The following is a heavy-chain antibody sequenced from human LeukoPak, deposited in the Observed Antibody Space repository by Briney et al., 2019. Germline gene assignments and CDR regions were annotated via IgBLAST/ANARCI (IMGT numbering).Heavy chain of an antibody. V-gene: IGHV3-30*02. CDR2: TRSDGSNK. D-gene: IGHD1-7*01. Sequence: PGGFLRLSCAASGFTFSSYGMHWVRQAPGKGLEWVAFTRSDGSNKYYADSVKGRFTISRDISKNTLYLQMNSLRAEDTAVYYCAKRVRGTTDYYYYMDVWGKGTTVTVSS. J-gene: IGHJ6*03. CDR1: GFTFSSYG. CDR3: AKRVRGTTDYYYYMDV.